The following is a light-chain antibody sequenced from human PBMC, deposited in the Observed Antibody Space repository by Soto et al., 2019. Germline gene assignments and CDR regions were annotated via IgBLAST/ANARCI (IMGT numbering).Light chain of an antibody. CDR2: SND. Sequence: QSVLTQPPSASGTPGQRVTISCSGTTSNIGSNTVSWYHHLPGTAPKLLIYSNDPRPSGVPDRFSGSKSGTSASLAISGRQSEDEADYYCAIWDLTLSARVFGGGTKLTVL. J-gene: IGLJ3*02. CDR1: TSNIGSNT. V-gene: IGLV1-44*01. CDR3: AIWDLTLSARV.